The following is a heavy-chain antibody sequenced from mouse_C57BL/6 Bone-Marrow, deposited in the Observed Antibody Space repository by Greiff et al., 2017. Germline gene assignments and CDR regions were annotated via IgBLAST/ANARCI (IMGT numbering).Heavy chain of an antibody. D-gene: IGHD2-3*01. CDR3: ARDDGYYSLYFDV. J-gene: IGHJ1*03. CDR2: ILPGSGGT. CDR1: GYTFTGYW. Sequence: VQLQQSGAELMKPGASVKLSCKATGYTFTGYWIEWVKQRPGNGLEWIGGILPGSGGTNYNEKFKGKATFPADTSSNTAYMQLSSLTTEDAAIYYCARDDGYYSLYFDVWGTGTTVTVSA. V-gene: IGHV1-9*01.